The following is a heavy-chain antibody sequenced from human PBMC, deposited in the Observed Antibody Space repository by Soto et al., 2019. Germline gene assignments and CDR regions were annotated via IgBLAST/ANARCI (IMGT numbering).Heavy chain of an antibody. V-gene: IGHV4-31*03. Sequence: SETLSLTCTVSGGSISSGGYYWSWIRQHPGKGLEWIGYIYYSGSTYYNPSLKSRVTISVDTSKNQFSLKLSSVTAADTAVYYCAREKVDYGDAYFDYWGQGTLVTVSS. J-gene: IGHJ4*02. CDR1: GGSISSGGYY. CDR2: IYYSGST. CDR3: AREKVDYGDAYFDY. D-gene: IGHD4-17*01.